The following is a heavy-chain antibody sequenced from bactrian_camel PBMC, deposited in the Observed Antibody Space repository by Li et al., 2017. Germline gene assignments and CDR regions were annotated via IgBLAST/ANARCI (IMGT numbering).Heavy chain of an antibody. CDR1: GYTYSSYC. V-gene: IGHV3S40*01. D-gene: IGHD1*01. CDR2: IYTGGGST. Sequence: VQLVESGGGSVQPGGSLRLSCTASGYTYSSYCWGWFHQAPGKEREAVAAIYTGGGSTFYDDSVKGRFTISLADGRDTVDLQMTDLKPEDTAMYYCAAQRLYPGVRWRMSEEFPYWGQGTQVTVS. J-gene: IGHJ4*01. CDR3: AAQRLYPGVRWRMSEEFPY.